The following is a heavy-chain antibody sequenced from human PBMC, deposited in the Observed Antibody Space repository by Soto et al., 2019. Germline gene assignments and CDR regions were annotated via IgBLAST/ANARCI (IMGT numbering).Heavy chain of an antibody. CDR3: AKSSVDYDTSSAL. CDR1: GFTCNNYA. CDR2: IDGSGYNT. V-gene: IGHV3-23*01. Sequence: EIQLLESGGGLVQPGGSLRVSCAASGFTCNNYAMSWVRQAPGKGLDWVSSIDGSGYNTYYADSVKGRFTISRDNSKNTLYLQMNSLRAEDTAIYYCAKSSVDYDTSSALWGPGTLVAVSS. J-gene: IGHJ5*02. D-gene: IGHD3-10*01.